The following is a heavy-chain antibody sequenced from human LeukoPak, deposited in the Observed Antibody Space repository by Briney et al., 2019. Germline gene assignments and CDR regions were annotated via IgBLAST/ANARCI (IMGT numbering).Heavy chain of an antibody. V-gene: IGHV3-23*01. D-gene: IGHD6-19*01. Sequence: GGSLRLSCAASGFTFSSYAMSWVRQAPGKGLEWVSAISGSGGSTYYADSVKGRFTISRDNAENSLYLQMNSLRAEDTAVYYCARYGNGAWLGHYAFDMWGQGTMVTVSS. CDR1: GFTFSSYA. CDR2: ISGSGGST. J-gene: IGHJ3*02. CDR3: ARYGNGAWLGHYAFDM.